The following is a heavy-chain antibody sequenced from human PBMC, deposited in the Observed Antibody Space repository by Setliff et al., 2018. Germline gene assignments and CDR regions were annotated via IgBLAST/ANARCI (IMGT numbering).Heavy chain of an antibody. D-gene: IGHD2-2*01. CDR3: ARAGEGPAALHYYYYMDV. CDR2: IFYSGDT. Sequence: PSETLSLTCAVSGGSVTSHYWSWIRQPPGKGLEWIGFIFYSGDTNSNPSLKSRVTISLDTSKNQFSLKLSSVTAADTAVYYCARAGEGPAALHYYYYMDVWGKGTTVTVSS. J-gene: IGHJ6*03. V-gene: IGHV4-59*08. CDR1: GGSVTSHY.